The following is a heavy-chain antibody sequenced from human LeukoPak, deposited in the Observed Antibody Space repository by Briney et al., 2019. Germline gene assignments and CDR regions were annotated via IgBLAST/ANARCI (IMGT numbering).Heavy chain of an antibody. V-gene: IGHV4-34*01. CDR2: INHSGST. CDR3: ARHLVHYYDSSGYYFENAFDI. J-gene: IGHJ3*02. D-gene: IGHD3-22*01. Sequence: SETLSLTCAVYGGSFSGYYWSWIRQPPGKGLEWIGEINHSGSTNYNPSPKSRVTISVDTSKNQFSLKLSSVTAADTAVYYCARHLVHYYDSSGYYFENAFDIWGQGTMVTVSS. CDR1: GGSFSGYY.